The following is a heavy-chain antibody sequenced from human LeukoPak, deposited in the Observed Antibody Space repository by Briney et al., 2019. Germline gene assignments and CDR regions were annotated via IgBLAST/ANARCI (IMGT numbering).Heavy chain of an antibody. J-gene: IGHJ4*02. CDR3: AKNFWSASPSY. V-gene: IGHV3-23*01. CDR2: LSGSGGST. Sequence: GGSLRLSCAASGFTFSTYGMSWVRQAPGKGLEWVSALSGSGGSTYYADSVKGRFTISRDNSKNTLYLQMNSLRVDDTAVYYCAKNFWSASPSYWGQGTLVTVSS. CDR1: GFTFSTYG. D-gene: IGHD2-8*02.